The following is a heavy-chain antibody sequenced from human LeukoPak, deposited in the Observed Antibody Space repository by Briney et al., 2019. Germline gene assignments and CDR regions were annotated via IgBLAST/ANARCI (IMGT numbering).Heavy chain of an antibody. CDR3: ASLSRYSSSWYADFDY. CDR2: ISSSSSYI. J-gene: IGHJ4*02. Sequence: GGSLRLSCAASGFTFSSYSMNWVRQAPGEGLEWVSSISSSSSYIYYADSVKGRFTISRDNAKNSLYLQMNSLRAEDTAVYYCASLSRYSSSWYADFDYWGQGTLVTVSS. V-gene: IGHV3-21*01. D-gene: IGHD6-13*01. CDR1: GFTFSSYS.